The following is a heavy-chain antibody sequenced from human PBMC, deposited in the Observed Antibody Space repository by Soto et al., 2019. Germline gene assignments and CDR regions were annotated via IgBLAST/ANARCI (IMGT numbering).Heavy chain of an antibody. CDR2: ISAYNGNT. V-gene: IGHV1-18*01. Sequence: QVQLVQSGAEVKKPGASVKVSCKASGYTFTSYGISWVRQAPGQGLEWMGWISAYNGNTNYAQKLQGRVTMTTDTSTSKANIELRSLRSDDTAVYYCARDTEYSSRWYGGGEFEYWGQGTLVTVSS. CDR1: GYTFTSYG. CDR3: ARDTEYSSRWYGGGEFEY. D-gene: IGHD6-13*01. J-gene: IGHJ4*02.